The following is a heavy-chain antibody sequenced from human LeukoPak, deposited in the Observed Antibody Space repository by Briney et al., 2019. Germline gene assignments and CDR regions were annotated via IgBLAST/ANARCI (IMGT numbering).Heavy chain of an antibody. CDR2: ILPDGGNK. V-gene: IGHV3-30-3*01. Sequence: GGSLRLSCAVSGFSFSSFVMHWVRQAPGKGLEWVAAILPDGGNKHYADSVKGRVTISRDNAKNPLYLQMNSLRAEDTAVYYCAREITIFGGYYFDYWGQGTLVTVSS. CDR3: AREITIFGGYYFDY. CDR1: GFSFSSFV. D-gene: IGHD3-3*01. J-gene: IGHJ4*02.